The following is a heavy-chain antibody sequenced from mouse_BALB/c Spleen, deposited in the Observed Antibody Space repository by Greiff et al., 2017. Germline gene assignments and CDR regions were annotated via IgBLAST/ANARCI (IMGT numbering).Heavy chain of an antibody. CDR2: IDPANGNT. D-gene: IGHD1-1*01. CDR3: ARDYYYFDY. J-gene: IGHJ2*01. Sequence: VQLQQSGAELVKPGASVKLSCTASGFNIKDTYMPWVKQRPEQGLEWIGRIDPANGNTKYDPKFQGKATITADTSSNTAYLQLSSLTSEDTAVYYCARDYYYFDYWGQGTTLTVSS. V-gene: IGHV14-3*02. CDR1: GFNIKDTY.